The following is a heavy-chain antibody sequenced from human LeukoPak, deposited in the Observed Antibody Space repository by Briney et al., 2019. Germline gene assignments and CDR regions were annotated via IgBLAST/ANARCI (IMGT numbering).Heavy chain of an antibody. CDR2: ISAYNGNT. D-gene: IGHD2-2*01. J-gene: IGHJ4*02. Sequence: ASVKVSCKASGYTFTGYYMHWVRQAPGQGLEWMGWISAYNGNTNYAQKLQGRVTMTTDTSTSTAYMELRSLRSDDTAVYYCARDGGYCSSTSCHPFDYWGQGTLVTVSS. V-gene: IGHV1-18*04. CDR3: ARDGGYCSSTSCHPFDY. CDR1: GYTFTGYY.